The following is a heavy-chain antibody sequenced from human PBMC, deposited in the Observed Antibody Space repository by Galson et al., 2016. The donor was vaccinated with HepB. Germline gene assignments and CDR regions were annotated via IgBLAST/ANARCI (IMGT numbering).Heavy chain of an antibody. CDR1: GFTFTTYW. J-gene: IGHJ4*02. CDR2: IYPDDSDT. D-gene: IGHD3-16*01. V-gene: IGHV5-51*03. Sequence: QSGAEVKKPGESLKISCVTSGFTFTTYWIGWVRQTPGKGLEWLGNIYPDDSDTRYSPSFEGHVIMSADKATNTVYLQWSRLEASDTAMCYCAREDLRGGFDHWGQGTPVIVSS. CDR3: AREDLRGGFDH.